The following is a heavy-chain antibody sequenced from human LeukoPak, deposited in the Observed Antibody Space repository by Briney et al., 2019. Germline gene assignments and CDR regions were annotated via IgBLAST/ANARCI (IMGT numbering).Heavy chain of an antibody. CDR3: AKYGDYRYYYGVDV. J-gene: IGHJ6*02. V-gene: IGHV3-48*03. CDR1: GFTFSDYE. D-gene: IGHD4-17*01. Sequence: GGSLRLSCDVSGFTFSDYEMTWFRQPPGKGLEWVSYISRTGRSTYYADSVKGRFSISRDSAGASLYLQMNSLRAEDTAVYYCAKYGDYRYYYGVDVWGQGTTVTVSS. CDR2: ISRTGRST.